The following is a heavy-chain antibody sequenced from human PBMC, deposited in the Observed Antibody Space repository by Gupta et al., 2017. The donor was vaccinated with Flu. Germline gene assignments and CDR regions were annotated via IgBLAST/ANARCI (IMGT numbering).Heavy chain of an antibody. CDR2: ISYDGSNK. V-gene: IGHV3-30*18. D-gene: IGHD5-18*01. CDR3: AKDQGIQLWSDAFDI. CDR1: GFTFRSYG. J-gene: IGHJ3*02. Sequence: QVQLVESGGGVVQPGRSLRLSCAASGFTFRSYGMHWVRQAPGKGLEWVAVISYDGSNKYYADSVKGRFTISRDNSKNTLYLQMNSLRAEDTAVYYCAKDQGIQLWSDAFDIWGQGTMVTVSS.